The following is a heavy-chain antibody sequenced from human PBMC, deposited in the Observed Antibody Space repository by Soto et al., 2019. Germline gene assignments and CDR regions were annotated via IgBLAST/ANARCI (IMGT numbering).Heavy chain of an antibody. J-gene: IGHJ3*02. D-gene: IGHD2-15*01. CDR3: KCGGSFDI. V-gene: IGHV3-73*01. Sequence: GGSLRLSCAASGFTFSGSAMHWVRQASGKGLEWVGRIRSKANSYATAYAASVKGRFTISRDDSKNTAYLQMNSLKTEDTAVYYCKCGGSFDIWGQGTMVTVSS. CDR1: GFTFSGSA. CDR2: IRSKANSYAT.